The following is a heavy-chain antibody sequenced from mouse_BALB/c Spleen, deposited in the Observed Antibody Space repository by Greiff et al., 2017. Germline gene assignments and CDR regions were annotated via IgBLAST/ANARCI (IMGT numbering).Heavy chain of an antibody. CDR2: ISSGGSYT. CDR3: ARRYDGYYHAMDY. CDR1: GFTFSSYG. Sequence: EVMLVESGGDLVKPGGSLKLSCAASGFTFSSYGMSWVRQTPDKRLEWVATISSGGSYTYYPDSVKGRFTISRDNAKNTLYLQMSSLKSEDTAMYYCARRYDGYYHAMDYWGQGTSVTVSS. J-gene: IGHJ4*01. V-gene: IGHV5-6*02. D-gene: IGHD2-3*01.